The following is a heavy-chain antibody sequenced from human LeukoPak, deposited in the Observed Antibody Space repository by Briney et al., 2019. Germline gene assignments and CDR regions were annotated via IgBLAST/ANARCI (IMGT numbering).Heavy chain of an antibody. CDR2: ISPSGTTI. Sequence: GGSLRLSCAVSGFTFSRYDISWVRQAPGKGLEWISYISPSGTTIYYVDSVKGRFIISRDNAKDSLYLQMNSLRVEDTVVYYCARDPRGPDYWGQGTVVSVSS. CDR1: GFTFSRYD. CDR3: ARDPRGPDY. J-gene: IGHJ4*02. V-gene: IGHV3-48*03.